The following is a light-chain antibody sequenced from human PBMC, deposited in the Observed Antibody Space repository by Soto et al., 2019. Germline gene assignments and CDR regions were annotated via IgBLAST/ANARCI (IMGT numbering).Light chain of an antibody. CDR1: QSVSSSY. CDR2: GAS. V-gene: IGKV3-20*01. Sequence: EIVLTQSPGTLSLSPGERATLSCRASQSVSSSYLAGYQQKPGQAPRLLIYGASSRATGIPDRFSGSGSGTDFTLTISRLEPEDFAVYYCQQYAGTFGQGTKLEIK. CDR3: QQYAGT. J-gene: IGKJ2*01.